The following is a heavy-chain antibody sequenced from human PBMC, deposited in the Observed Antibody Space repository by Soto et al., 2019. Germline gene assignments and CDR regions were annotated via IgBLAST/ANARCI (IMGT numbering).Heavy chain of an antibody. Sequence: SETQSLTCSVCPGSISSSRSFWGWIRQPPGKGLEWIGSIYYSGSTYYNPSLKSRVTVSVDTSKNQFSLKLSSVTAAVTAVYYCARHPSDFWFDPWGQGPLVTVS. V-gene: IGHV4-39*01. CDR2: IYYSGST. CDR3: ARHPSDFWFDP. CDR1: PGSISSSRSF. J-gene: IGHJ5*02. D-gene: IGHD2-21*02.